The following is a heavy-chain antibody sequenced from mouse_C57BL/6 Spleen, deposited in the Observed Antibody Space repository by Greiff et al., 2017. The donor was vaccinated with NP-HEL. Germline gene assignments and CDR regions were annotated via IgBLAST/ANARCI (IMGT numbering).Heavy chain of an antibody. J-gene: IGHJ1*03. D-gene: IGHD1-1*01. Sequence: VKLMESGAELARPGASVKLSCKASGYTFTSYGISWVKQRTGQGLEWIGEIYPRSGNTYYNEKFKGKATLTADKSSSTAYMELRSLTSEDSAVYFCARGGGYGSSYVGYFDVWGTGTTVTVSS. CDR2: IYPRSGNT. V-gene: IGHV1-81*01. CDR1: GYTFTSYG. CDR3: ARGGGYGSSYVGYFDV.